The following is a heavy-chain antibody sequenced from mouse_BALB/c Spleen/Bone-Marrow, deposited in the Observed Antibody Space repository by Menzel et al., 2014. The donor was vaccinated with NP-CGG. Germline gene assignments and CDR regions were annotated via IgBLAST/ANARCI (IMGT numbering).Heavy chain of an antibody. Sequence: EVQGVESGGGLVQPKGLLKLSCAASGFTFNTFAMNWVRQAPGKGLEWVARIRSKSNNFATYYADSLKDRFTISRDDSQSMLYLQMNNLKTEDTAMYYCVRGIYYYGSNYKNSALDYWGQGTSVTVSS. CDR1: GFTFNTFA. CDR2: IRSKSNNFAT. V-gene: IGHV10-1*02. J-gene: IGHJ4*01. CDR3: VRGIYYYGSNYKNSALDY. D-gene: IGHD1-1*01.